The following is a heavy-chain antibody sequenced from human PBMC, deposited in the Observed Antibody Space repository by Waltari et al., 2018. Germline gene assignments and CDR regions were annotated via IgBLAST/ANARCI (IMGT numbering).Heavy chain of an antibody. CDR1: GGSFSGYY. Sequence: QVQLQQWGAGLLKPSETLSLTCAVYGGSFSGYYWSWIRQPPGKGRAWIGEINHSGSTNSNPSLKSRVTISVDTSKNQFSVKLSSVTAADTAVYYCARGGSIAARMEDFDYWGQGTLVTVSS. J-gene: IGHJ4*02. CDR3: ARGGSIAARMEDFDY. CDR2: INHSGST. D-gene: IGHD6-6*01. V-gene: IGHV4-34*01.